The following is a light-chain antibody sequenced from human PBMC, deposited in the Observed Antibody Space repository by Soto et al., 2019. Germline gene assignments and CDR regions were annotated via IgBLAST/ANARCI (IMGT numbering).Light chain of an antibody. CDR1: QSVSSF. CDR2: DAS. CDR3: QQYGSSGT. V-gene: IGKV3-11*01. Sequence: EIVLTQSPATLSLSPGERATLSCRASQSVSSFLAWYQQKPGQAPRLLIYDASNRATGTPARFSGSGSGTDFTLTISRLEPEDFAVYYCQQYGSSGTFGQGTKVDI. J-gene: IGKJ1*01.